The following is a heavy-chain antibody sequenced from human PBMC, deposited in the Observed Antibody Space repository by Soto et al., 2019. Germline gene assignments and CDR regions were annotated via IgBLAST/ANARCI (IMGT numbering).Heavy chain of an antibody. CDR2: IYSGGST. J-gene: IGHJ4*02. CDR3: ARGPNSGYTESDY. CDR1: GFTVSSNY. V-gene: IGHV3-66*01. D-gene: IGHD3-22*01. Sequence: GGSLRLSCAASGFTVSSNYMSWVRQAPGKGPEWVSVIYSGGSTYYADSVKGRFTSSRDNSKNTLYLQMNSLRAEDTAVYYCARGPNSGYTESDYWGQGTLVTVSS.